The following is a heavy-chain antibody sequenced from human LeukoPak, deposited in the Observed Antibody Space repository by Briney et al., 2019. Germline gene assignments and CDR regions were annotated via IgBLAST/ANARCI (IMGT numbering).Heavy chain of an antibody. D-gene: IGHD6-6*01. V-gene: IGHV3-23*01. CDR1: GIIFSTYG. CDR2: ISGSGDSA. Sequence: SGGSLRLSCAASGIIFSTYGMSWVRQAPGKGLEWVSAISGSGDSAYYADSVKGRFTISRDNSKSTLYLQMNSLRAEDTAVYYCAKDAAHIAARQGEFDYWGQGTLVTVSS. CDR3: AKDAAHIAARQGEFDY. J-gene: IGHJ4*02.